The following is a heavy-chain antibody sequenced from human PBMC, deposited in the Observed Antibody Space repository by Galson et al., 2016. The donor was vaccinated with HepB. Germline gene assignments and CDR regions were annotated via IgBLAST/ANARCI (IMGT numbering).Heavy chain of an antibody. J-gene: IGHJ4*02. V-gene: IGHV4-39*07. CDR2: IFYSGST. D-gene: IGHD6-19*01. CDR3: ASGYSSGWYYFDS. CDR1: GGSISSNGYY. Sequence: SETLSLTCTDSGGSISSNGYYWGWIRQPPGKGLEWIGSIFYSGSTYYNPSLKSRVTVSVDTSRNQFSLKLSSVTAADTAVYFCASGYSSGWYYFDSWGQGTLVTVSS.